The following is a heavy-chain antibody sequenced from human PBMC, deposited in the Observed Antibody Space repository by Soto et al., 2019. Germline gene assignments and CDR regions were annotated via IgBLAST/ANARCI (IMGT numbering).Heavy chain of an antibody. D-gene: IGHD1-26*01. V-gene: IGHV3-23*01. J-gene: IGHJ4*02. Sequence: EVQLLESGGGLVQPGGSLRLSCTASGFTFSSYAMSWVRQAPGKGLEWVSGITGGGLRTDYADSVEGRFTISRDKSKNTLYLQMNSLRADDTAVYYCAKEAMKWELQRGFFDYWGQGILVTVSS. CDR2: ITGGGLRT. CDR3: AKEAMKWELQRGFFDY. CDR1: GFTFSSYA.